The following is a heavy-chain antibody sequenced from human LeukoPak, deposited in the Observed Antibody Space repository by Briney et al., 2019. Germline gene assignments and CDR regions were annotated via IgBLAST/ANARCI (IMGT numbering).Heavy chain of an antibody. J-gene: IGHJ5*02. CDR2: INPSGGST. CDR1: GYIFTGSY. Sequence: ASVKVSCKASGYIFTGSYMHWVRQAPGQGPEWMGIINPSGGSTRYAERFQGRVTMTRDTSTSTVYMELSSLRSEDTAVYYCARHRSPDREGKFEFDPWGQGTLVTVSS. CDR3: ARHRSPDREGKFEFDP. V-gene: IGHV1-46*01. D-gene: IGHD1-14*01.